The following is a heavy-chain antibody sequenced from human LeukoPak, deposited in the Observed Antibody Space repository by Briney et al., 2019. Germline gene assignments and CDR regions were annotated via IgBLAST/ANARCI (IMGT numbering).Heavy chain of an antibody. J-gene: IGHJ5*02. V-gene: IGHV1-2*02. CDR2: INPNSGGT. CDR3: ARVPRYSNYAFAWFDP. Sequence: ASVKVSCKASGYTFTGYYMHWVRQAPGQGLEWMGWINPNSGGTNYAQKFQGRVTMTRDTSISTAYMELSRLRSDDTAVYYCARVPRYSNYAFAWFDPWGQGTLVTASS. CDR1: GYTFTGYY. D-gene: IGHD4-11*01.